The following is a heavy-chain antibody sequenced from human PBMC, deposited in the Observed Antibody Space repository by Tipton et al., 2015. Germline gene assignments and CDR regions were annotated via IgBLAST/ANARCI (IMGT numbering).Heavy chain of an antibody. J-gene: IGHJ3*02. D-gene: IGHD6-19*01. CDR2: IYHTGST. CDR1: GGSITTNSYH. Sequence: TLSLTCAVSGGSITTNSYHWGWVRQPPGKGLERIGEIYHTGSTNYKPSLMGRVTISLDKSKKQFSLKMTSVTAADTAVYYCARIRYRSGYYAFDIWGQGTKVSVSA. V-gene: IGHV4-39*07. CDR3: ARIRYRSGYYAFDI.